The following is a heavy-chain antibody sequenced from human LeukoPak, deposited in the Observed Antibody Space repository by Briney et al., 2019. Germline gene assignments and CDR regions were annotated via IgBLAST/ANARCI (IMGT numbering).Heavy chain of an antibody. CDR1: GGSLSGYY. V-gene: IGHV4-34*01. J-gene: IGHJ6*03. Sequence: PSETLSLTCAVYGGSLSGYYWSWIRQPPGKGLEGVGEIEYSGSTNYNPSLKSRVTISVDTSKNQFSLKLSSVNAADTAVYYCARRSYQLLYGYYYYHMDVWGKGTTVIVSS. CDR3: ARRSYQLLYGYYYYHMDV. D-gene: IGHD2-2*02. CDR2: IEYSGST.